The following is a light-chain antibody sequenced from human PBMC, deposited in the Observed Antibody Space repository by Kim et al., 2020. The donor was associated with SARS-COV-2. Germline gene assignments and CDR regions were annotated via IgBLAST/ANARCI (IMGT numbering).Light chain of an antibody. CDR1: KLGDKY. Sequence: SVATGKTAGITCSGDKLGDKYVFWYQQRPGQSPLRVIYEDSRRPSGIPERFRGSVSGNTATLTISGTQAMDEADYYCQAWDSSTGVFGGGTQLTVL. CDR2: EDS. CDR3: QAWDSSTGV. V-gene: IGLV3-1*01. J-gene: IGLJ3*02.